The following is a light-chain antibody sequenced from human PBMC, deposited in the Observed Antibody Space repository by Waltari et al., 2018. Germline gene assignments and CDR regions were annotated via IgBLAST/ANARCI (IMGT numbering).Light chain of an antibody. J-gene: IGLJ1*01. CDR1: RRDVGRYNV. V-gene: IGLV2-11*01. CDR3: CSYAGSPYV. Sequence: QSALAQPRPVSGSPGQSVTIPCPGTRRDVGRYNVVSWYQHPPGQAPKVLIYDVNTRPSGVPDRFSGSKSGNTASLTISGLQAEDEADYYCCSYAGSPYVFGTGTKVTVL. CDR2: DVN.